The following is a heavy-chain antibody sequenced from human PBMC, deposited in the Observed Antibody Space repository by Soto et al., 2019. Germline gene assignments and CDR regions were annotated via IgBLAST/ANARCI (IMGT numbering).Heavy chain of an antibody. V-gene: IGHV1-46*02. Sequence: QVQLVQSGAEVGKPGASVKVSCKPSGYTFNTYYLHWLRQAPGQALEWMGVIHPSGGGTTYAQKFLGRVTVTRDTSTTTVFMELSSLRSDDTAVYYCARGGHIAVVTASFDYWGQGTLVTVSS. D-gene: IGHD2-21*02. CDR3: ARGGHIAVVTASFDY. CDR2: IHPSGGGT. CDR1: GYTFNTYY. J-gene: IGHJ4*02.